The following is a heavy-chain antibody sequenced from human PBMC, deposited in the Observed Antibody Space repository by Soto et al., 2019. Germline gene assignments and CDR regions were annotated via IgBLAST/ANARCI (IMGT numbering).Heavy chain of an antibody. CDR3: AKSPGYYFDY. CDR1: GGSIGSGGYY. V-gene: IGHV4-31*03. CDR2: IYYSGIT. Sequence: SETLSLTCTVSGGSIGSGGYYWSWIRQHPGKGLEWIGYIYYSGITYYNPSVKSRVTISVDTSKNQFSLKLSSVTAADTAVYYCAKSPGYYFDYWGQGTLVTVSS. J-gene: IGHJ4*02.